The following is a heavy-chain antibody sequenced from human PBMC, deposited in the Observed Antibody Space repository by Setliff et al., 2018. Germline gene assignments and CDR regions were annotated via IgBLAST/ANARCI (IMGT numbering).Heavy chain of an antibody. CDR1: GGSISSGDYY. CDR3: ARGIRVGVGAANY. D-gene: IGHD1-26*01. V-gene: IGHV4-30-4*02. Sequence: SETLSLTCTVSGGSISSGDYYWSWIRQPPGKGLEWIGYIYYSGSTYYNPALKSRVTISVDKSNNQFSLKLSSVTAADTAVYYSARGIRVGVGAANYWGLGTLVTVSS. J-gene: IGHJ4*02. CDR2: IYYSGST.